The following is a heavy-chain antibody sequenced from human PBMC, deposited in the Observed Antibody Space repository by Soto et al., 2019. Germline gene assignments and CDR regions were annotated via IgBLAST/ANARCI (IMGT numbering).Heavy chain of an antibody. Sequence: GGSLRLSCTASAFVFHDYAMSWVRQAPGKGLEWVSTISGSGGSTYYADSVKGRFTISRDNSKNTLYLQMNSLRAEDTAVYYCAKELAYSSGTPSDYWGQGTLVTVSS. CDR1: AFVFHDYA. CDR2: ISGSGGST. D-gene: IGHD3-22*01. J-gene: IGHJ4*02. V-gene: IGHV3-23*01. CDR3: AKELAYSSGTPSDY.